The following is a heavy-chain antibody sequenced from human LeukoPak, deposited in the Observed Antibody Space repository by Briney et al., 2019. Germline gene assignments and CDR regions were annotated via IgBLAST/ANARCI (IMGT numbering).Heavy chain of an antibody. CDR2: ISGSGGNT. V-gene: IGHV3-23*01. CDR1: GFTFSSYA. J-gene: IGHJ3*02. D-gene: IGHD2-8*01. CDR3: ARGVLMVYAMGAFDI. Sequence: GGSLRLSCAVSGFTFSSYAMSWVRQAPGKGLEWVSSISGSGGNTYYADSVKGRFTISRDNSKNTLYLQMNSLRAEDTAVYYCARGVLMVYAMGAFDIWGQGTMVTVSS.